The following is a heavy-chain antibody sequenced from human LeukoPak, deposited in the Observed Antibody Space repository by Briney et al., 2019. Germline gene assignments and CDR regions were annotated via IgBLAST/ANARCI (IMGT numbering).Heavy chain of an antibody. Sequence: GGSLRLSCAASGFTVSSNYMSWVRQAPGKGLEWVSVIYSGGSTYYADSVKGRFTISRDNSKNTLYLQMNSLRAEDTAVYYCARVWTNTYYDYVWGSYRPELYYYYMDVWGKGTTVTISS. CDR1: GFTVSSNY. CDR2: IYSGGST. CDR3: ARVWTNTYYDYVWGSYRPELYYYYMDV. J-gene: IGHJ6*03. V-gene: IGHV3-66*01. D-gene: IGHD3-16*02.